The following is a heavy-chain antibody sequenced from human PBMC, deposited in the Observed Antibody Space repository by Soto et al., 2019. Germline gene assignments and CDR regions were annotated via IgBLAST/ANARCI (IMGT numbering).Heavy chain of an antibody. Sequence: ASVKVSCKASGGTFSSYAISWVRQAPGQGLEWMGGIIPIFGTANYAQKFQGRVTITADESTSTAYMELSSLRSEDTAVYYCARDHRLRPTLYYYGMDVWGQGTTVTVSS. CDR3: ARDHRLRPTLYYYGMDV. CDR2: IIPIFGTA. J-gene: IGHJ6*02. CDR1: GGTFSSYA. V-gene: IGHV1-69*13. D-gene: IGHD4-17*01.